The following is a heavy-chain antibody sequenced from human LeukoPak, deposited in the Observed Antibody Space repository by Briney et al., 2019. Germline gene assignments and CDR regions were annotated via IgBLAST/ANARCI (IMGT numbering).Heavy chain of an antibody. V-gene: IGHV4-4*07. J-gene: IGHJ3*02. D-gene: IGHD3-10*01. CDR2: IYTSGST. Sequence: SETLSLTCTVSGGSISSYYWSWIRQPAGKGLEWIRRIYTSGSTNYNPSLKSRVTMSVDTSKNQFSLKLSSVTAADTAVYYCARVITMVRGNRAFDIWGQGTMVTVSS. CDR1: GGSISSYY. CDR3: ARVITMVRGNRAFDI.